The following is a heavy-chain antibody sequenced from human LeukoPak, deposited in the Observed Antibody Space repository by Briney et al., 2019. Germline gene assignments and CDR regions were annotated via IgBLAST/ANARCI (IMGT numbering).Heavy chain of an antibody. CDR3: ARAIRMGRLYYYYYMDV. Sequence: SETLSLTCAVYGGSFSGYYWCWIRQPPGKELEWIGEINHSGSTNYNPSLKSRVTISVDTSKNQFSLKLSSVTAADTAVYYCARAIRMGRLYYYYYMDVWGKGTTVTISS. V-gene: IGHV4-34*01. J-gene: IGHJ6*03. CDR1: GGSFSGYY. CDR2: INHSGST. D-gene: IGHD5-12*01.